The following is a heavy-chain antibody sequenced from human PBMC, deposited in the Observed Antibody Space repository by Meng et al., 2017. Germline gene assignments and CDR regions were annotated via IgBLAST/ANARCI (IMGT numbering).Heavy chain of an antibody. D-gene: IGHD2-21*01. CDR3: AKKEAADWTFYFDY. J-gene: IGHJ4*02. CDR1: GFTFNTFP. V-gene: IGHV3-23*01. CDR2: ITGSGSNT. Sequence: GGSLRLSCAASGFTFNTFPMTWVRQAPGKGLEWVSTITGSGSNTYYADSVKGRFTISRDNSNNTLFLQMSSLRAEDTAVYYCAKKEAADWTFYFDYWGQGTLVTVSS.